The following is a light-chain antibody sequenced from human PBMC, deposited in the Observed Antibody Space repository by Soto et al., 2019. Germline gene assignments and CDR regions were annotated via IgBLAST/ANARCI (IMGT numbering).Light chain of an antibody. Sequence: DIVLTQSQATLSLSPGERATLSCRASQSVSNNYLAWYQQKPGQAPRLLIYGASNRATGIPDRFSGSGSGTDFTLTISRLEPEDFAVYYCQQYGSSGTFGQGTKVDIK. CDR1: QSVSNNY. V-gene: IGKV3-20*01. CDR3: QQYGSSGT. J-gene: IGKJ1*01. CDR2: GAS.